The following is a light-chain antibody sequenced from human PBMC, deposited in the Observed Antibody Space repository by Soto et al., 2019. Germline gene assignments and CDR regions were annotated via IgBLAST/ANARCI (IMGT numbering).Light chain of an antibody. CDR2: DVT. Sequence: QSALPQPASVSGSPGESITISCTGTSSDVGGYNYVSWYQQHPGKAPKLVISDVTSRPSGVSNRFSGSKSGNTASLTISGLQAEDEADYYCSSYTSSSTYVFGTGTKVTVL. V-gene: IGLV2-14*03. J-gene: IGLJ1*01. CDR1: SSDVGGYNY. CDR3: SSYTSSSTYV.